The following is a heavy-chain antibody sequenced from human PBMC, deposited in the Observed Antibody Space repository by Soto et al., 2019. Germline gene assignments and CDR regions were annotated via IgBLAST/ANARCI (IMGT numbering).Heavy chain of an antibody. CDR2: IIPLLGTV. J-gene: IGHJ6*02. CDR1: GATFTNSV. Sequence: QGQLVQSGAEVKKPGSSVKVSCRASGATFTNSVITWVRKGPGQGLEFMGGIIPLLGTVDYAENFPGRVPLTADKVTNPVYFEMPILTYDDTAGYYGARSGLRRPHNPYRFFGVDVWGHGTTVSV. CDR3: ARSGLRRPHNPYRFFGVDV. D-gene: IGHD3-16*01. V-gene: IGHV1-69*06.